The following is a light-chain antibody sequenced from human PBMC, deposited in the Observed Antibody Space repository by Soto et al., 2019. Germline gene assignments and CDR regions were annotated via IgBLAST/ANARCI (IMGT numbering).Light chain of an antibody. CDR2: EVN. Sequence: QSALTQPPSVSGSPGQSVTISCSGTSIDVGSRKSVSWYKQAPGSSPKLIIFEVNTRPSGVPDRFSESKSGNTAYLTLSGLQSEDEADYYCSSYIMGITTQVFGTGTKLTVL. V-gene: IGLV2-18*02. CDR3: SSYIMGITTQV. CDR1: SIDVGSRKS. J-gene: IGLJ1*01.